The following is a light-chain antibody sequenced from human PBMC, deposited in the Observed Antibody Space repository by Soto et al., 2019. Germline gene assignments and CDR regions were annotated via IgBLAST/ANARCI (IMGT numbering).Light chain of an antibody. CDR2: EVS. V-gene: IGLV2-23*02. CDR1: SSDVGSYNL. J-gene: IGLJ2*01. CDR3: CSYAGSSTFEV. Sequence: QSALTQPASVSGSPGQSITISCTGTSSDVGSYNLVSWYQQHPGKAPKLMIYEVSKRPSGVSNRFSGSKSSNTASLTISGLQAEDEADYYCCSYAGSSTFEVFCGGTKVTVL.